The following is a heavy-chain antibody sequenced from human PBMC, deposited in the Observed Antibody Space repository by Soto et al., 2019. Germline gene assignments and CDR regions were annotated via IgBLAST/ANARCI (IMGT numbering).Heavy chain of an antibody. J-gene: IGHJ6*02. CDR2: ISTSGGTI. CDR1: GFTLSLYE. Sequence: EVQLVESGGGLVQPGGSLRLSCAASGFTLSLYEVNWVRQAPGMGLEWVSYISTSGGTIYYADSVKGRFTISRDNANNSVFLQMNSLRGEEIGLYYCERDQCLVLDSSGLDVWGQGTTVTVSS. V-gene: IGHV3-48*03. D-gene: IGHD6-19*01. CDR3: ERDQCLVLDSSGLDV.